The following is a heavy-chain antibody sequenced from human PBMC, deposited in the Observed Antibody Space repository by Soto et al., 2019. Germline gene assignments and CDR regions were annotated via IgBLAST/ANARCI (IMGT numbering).Heavy chain of an antibody. CDR2: ISSDGGTT. CDR3: ARDPTYFYDSSGYYDY. CDR1: GFTFSNYI. Sequence: PGGSLRLSCAVSGFTFSNYIMHWVRQTPVRGLECVATISSDGGTTYYANSVKGRFTISRDNAKNTLYPQMNSLRAEDTAVYYCARDPTYFYDSSGYYDYWGQGTLVTVSS. V-gene: IGHV3-64*01. J-gene: IGHJ4*02. D-gene: IGHD3-22*01.